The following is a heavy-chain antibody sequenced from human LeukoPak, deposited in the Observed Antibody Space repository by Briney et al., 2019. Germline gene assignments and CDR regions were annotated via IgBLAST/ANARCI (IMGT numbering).Heavy chain of an antibody. D-gene: IGHD2-2*01. V-gene: IGHV4-30-4*01. CDR3: ARVSGTVVPAAKDDY. CDR2: IYYNGST. J-gene: IGHJ4*02. CDR1: GGSISSGDYY. Sequence: SQTLSLTCTVSGGSISSGDYYWSWIRQPPGKGLEWIGYIYYNGSTYYNPSLKSRVTISVDTSKNQFSLKLSSVTAADTAVYYCARVSGTVVPAAKDDYWGQGTLVTVSS.